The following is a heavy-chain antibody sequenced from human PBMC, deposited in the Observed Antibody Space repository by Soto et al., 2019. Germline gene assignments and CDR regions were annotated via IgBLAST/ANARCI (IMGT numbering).Heavy chain of an antibody. V-gene: IGHV3-30*18. D-gene: IGHD6-19*01. Sequence: GGSLRLSCAASGFTFSSYGMHWVRQAPGKGLGGLAVISYDGSNKYYAASVKGRFTISRDNSKNTLYLQMNSLRAEDTAVYYCAKVDSSGWYFSTVGVDYWGQGTLVTVSS. J-gene: IGHJ4*02. CDR2: ISYDGSNK. CDR3: AKVDSSGWYFSTVGVDY. CDR1: GFTFSSYG.